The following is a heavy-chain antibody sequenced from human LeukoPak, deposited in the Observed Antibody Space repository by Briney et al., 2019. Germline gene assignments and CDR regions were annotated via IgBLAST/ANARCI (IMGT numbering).Heavy chain of an antibody. CDR1: GYTSTSYD. CDR2: MNPNSGNT. J-gene: IGHJ3*02. V-gene: IGHV1-8*01. Sequence: ASVKVSCKASGYTSTSYDINWVRQATGQGLEWMGWMNPNSGNTGYAQKFQGRVTMTRNTSISTAYMELSSLRSEDTAVYYCARPGDDSSGYSESTGDAFDIWGQGTMVTVSS. D-gene: IGHD3-22*01. CDR3: ARPGDDSSGYSESTGDAFDI.